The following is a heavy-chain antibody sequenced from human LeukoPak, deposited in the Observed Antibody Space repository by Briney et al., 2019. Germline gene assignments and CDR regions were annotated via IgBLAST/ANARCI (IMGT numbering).Heavy chain of an antibody. V-gene: IGHV3-23*01. CDR3: AKSYSSGWNYSDY. D-gene: IGHD6-19*01. CDR2: ISGSGGST. CDR1: GFTFSSYA. J-gene: IGHJ4*02. Sequence: GGSLRLYCAASGFTFSSYAMSWVRQAPGKGLEWVSAISGSGGSTYYADSVKGRFTISRDNSKNTLYLQMNSLRAEDTAVYYCAKSYSSGWNYSDYWGQGTLVTVSS.